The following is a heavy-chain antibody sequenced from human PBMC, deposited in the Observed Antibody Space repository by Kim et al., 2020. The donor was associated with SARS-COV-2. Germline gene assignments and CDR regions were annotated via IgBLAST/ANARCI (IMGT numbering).Heavy chain of an antibody. Sequence: GGSLRLSCAASGFTFSSYSMNWVRQAPGKGLEWVSYISSSSSTIYYADSVKGRFTISRDNAKNSLYLQMNSLRDEDTAVYYCASSGYSYGYEDFLDYWGQGTLVTVSS. D-gene: IGHD5-18*01. CDR3: ASSGYSYGYEDFLDY. V-gene: IGHV3-48*02. CDR1: GFTFSSYS. J-gene: IGHJ4*02. CDR2: ISSSSSTI.